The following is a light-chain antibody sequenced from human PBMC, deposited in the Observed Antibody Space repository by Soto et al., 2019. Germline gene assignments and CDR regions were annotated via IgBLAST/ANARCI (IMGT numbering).Light chain of an antibody. CDR3: QHYNSYSEA. V-gene: IGKV1-5*03. Sequence: DIQMTQSPSTLSGSVGDRVTITCRASQTISSWLAWYQQKPGKAPKLLIYKASTLKSGVPSRFSGSGSGTEFTLTISSLQSDDFATYYCQHYNSYSEAFGQGTK. CDR1: QTISSW. J-gene: IGKJ1*01. CDR2: KAS.